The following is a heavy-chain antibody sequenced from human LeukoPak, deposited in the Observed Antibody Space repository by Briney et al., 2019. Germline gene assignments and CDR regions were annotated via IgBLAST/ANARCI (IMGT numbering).Heavy chain of an antibody. CDR3: AGRESDGSGSRTFDY. V-gene: IGHV4-34*01. Sequence: SETLSLTCAVCGGSFSGYYWSWIRQPPGKGLEWIGEINHSGSTNYNPSLKSRVTISVDTSKNQFSLKLSSVTAADTAVYYCAGRESDGSGSRTFDYWGQGTLVTVSS. J-gene: IGHJ4*02. CDR2: INHSGST. CDR1: GGSFSGYY. D-gene: IGHD3-10*01.